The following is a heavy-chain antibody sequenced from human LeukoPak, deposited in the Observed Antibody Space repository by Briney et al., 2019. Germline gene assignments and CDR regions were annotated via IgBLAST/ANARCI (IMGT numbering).Heavy chain of an antibody. CDR3: ARLRGSGSPNYYYYGMDV. D-gene: IGHD3-10*01. CDR1: GFTFTSYE. V-gene: IGHV3-48*03. Sequence: GGSLRLSCGGSGFTFTSYEINWVRQTPGKGLEWVSYISSRGSTIYYADSVKGRFTISRDNAKNSLYLQMNSLRAEDTAVYYCARLRGSGSPNYYYYGMDVWGKGTTVTVSS. J-gene: IGHJ6*04. CDR2: ISSRGSTI.